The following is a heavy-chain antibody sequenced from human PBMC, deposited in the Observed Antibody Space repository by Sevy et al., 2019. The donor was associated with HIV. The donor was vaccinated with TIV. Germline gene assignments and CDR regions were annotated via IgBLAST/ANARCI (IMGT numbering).Heavy chain of an antibody. D-gene: IGHD6-19*01. J-gene: IGHJ4*02. CDR3: AKAENRPYSSGWYDY. Sequence: GGSLRLSCAASGFTFEDYAMHWVRQAPGKGLEWVSGIIWHSANIGYADSVKDRFTISRDNAKNSLYLQMNSLRAEDTALYYCAKAENRPYSSGWYDYWGQGTLVTVSS. CDR1: GFTFEDYA. V-gene: IGHV3-9*01. CDR2: IIWHSANI.